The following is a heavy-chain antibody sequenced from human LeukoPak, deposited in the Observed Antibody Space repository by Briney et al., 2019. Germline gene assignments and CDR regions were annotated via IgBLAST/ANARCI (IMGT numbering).Heavy chain of an antibody. CDR2: ISYDGSNK. J-gene: IGHJ4*02. V-gene: IGHV3-30*18. D-gene: IGHD3-10*01. CDR3: AKFAGSYDSHDY. Sequence: PGGSLRLSCAASGFTFSSYGMHWVRQAPGKGLEWVAVISYDGSNKYNADSVKGRFTISRDNSKNTLYLQMNSLRAEDTAVYYCAKFAGSYDSHDYWGQGTLVTVSS. CDR1: GFTFSSYG.